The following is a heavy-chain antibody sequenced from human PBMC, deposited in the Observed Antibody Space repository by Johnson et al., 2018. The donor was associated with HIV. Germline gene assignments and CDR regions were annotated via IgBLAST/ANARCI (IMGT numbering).Heavy chain of an antibody. CDR1: GFTVSSNY. CDR2: ISYDGGNK. V-gene: IGHV3-30*18. D-gene: IGHD6-13*01. J-gene: IGHJ3*02. CDR3: AKVAVATAAGGVGLNI. Sequence: VQLVESGGGLIQPGGSLRLSCAASGFTVSSNYMSWVRQAPGKGLECVAAISYDGGNKYYADSVKGRFTISRHNSKNTLFLQMNSLRADDTAVYYRAKVAVATAAGGVGLNIWGPGTMVTVSS.